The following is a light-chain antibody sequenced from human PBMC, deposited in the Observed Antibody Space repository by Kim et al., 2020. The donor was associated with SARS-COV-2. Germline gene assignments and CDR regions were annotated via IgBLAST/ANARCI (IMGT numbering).Light chain of an antibody. CDR2: DAS. V-gene: IGKV1-5*01. J-gene: IGKJ1*01. CDR3: QEYKSDSWT. Sequence: GDRVTITCRASQCINIWLAWYQQKPEKAPNLLIYDASNLETGVPSRFSGSGSGTQFTLTISSLQPDDFATYYCQEYKSDSWTFGQGTKVDIK. CDR1: QCINIW.